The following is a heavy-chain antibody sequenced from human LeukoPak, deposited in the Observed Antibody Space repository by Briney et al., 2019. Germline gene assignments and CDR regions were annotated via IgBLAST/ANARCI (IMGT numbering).Heavy chain of an antibody. CDR2: TYYRSKWYN. D-gene: IGHD4/OR15-4a*01. Sequence: SQTLSLTCAISGDSVSSKSAAWNWLRQSPSRGLEWLGRTYYRSKWYNDYAVSLKGRITINPDTSKNQFSLQLNSVTPEDTAVYYCASSDNYGGDAFDIRGQGTMVIVSS. V-gene: IGHV6-1*01. CDR1: GDSVSSKSAA. J-gene: IGHJ3*02. CDR3: ASSDNYGGDAFDI.